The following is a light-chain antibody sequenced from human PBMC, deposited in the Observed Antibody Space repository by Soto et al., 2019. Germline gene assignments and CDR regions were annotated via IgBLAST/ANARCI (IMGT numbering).Light chain of an antibody. CDR2: DAS. Sequence: DIPMTQSPYTLSASVGDRVTITCRASQSVSDWLAWYQQKPGRAPKLLIYDASSLQSGVPSRFSGSGSGTEFTLTISSLQPDDFATYYCQQYKSYLFTFGQGTKLEIK. J-gene: IGKJ2*01. CDR3: QQYKSYLFT. CDR1: QSVSDW. V-gene: IGKV1-5*01.